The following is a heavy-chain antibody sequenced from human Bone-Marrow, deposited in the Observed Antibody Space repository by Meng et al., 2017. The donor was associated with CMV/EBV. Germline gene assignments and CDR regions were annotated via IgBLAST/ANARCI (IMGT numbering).Heavy chain of an antibody. CDR2: IKRKSDGETT. D-gene: IGHD2-2*01. CDR1: GFSFSDVW. CDR3: ATDAQCSSTTCPGTFDF. Sequence: GESLKISCAASGFSFSDVWMTWVRQAPGKGLEWVGRIKRKSDGETTEYAAPVKGRFVISRDDSKNTMSLQMNSLRTEDTGVYYCATDAQCSSTTCPGTFDFWGQGTLVTVSS. J-gene: IGHJ4*02. V-gene: IGHV3-15*01.